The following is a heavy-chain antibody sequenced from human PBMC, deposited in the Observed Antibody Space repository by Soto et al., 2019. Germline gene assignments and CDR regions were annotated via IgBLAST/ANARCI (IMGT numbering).Heavy chain of an antibody. V-gene: IGHV4-4*02. CDR1: GGSISSSNW. CDR3: ARDSITYCYGSGSHYYYYYGMDV. Sequence: SETLSLTCAVSGGSISSSNWWSWVRQPPGKGLEWIGEIYHSGSTNYNPSLKSRVTISVDKSKNQFSLKLSSVTAADTAVYYCARDSITYCYGSGSHYYYYYGMDVWGQGTTVTVSS. J-gene: IGHJ6*02. D-gene: IGHD3-10*01. CDR2: IYHSGST.